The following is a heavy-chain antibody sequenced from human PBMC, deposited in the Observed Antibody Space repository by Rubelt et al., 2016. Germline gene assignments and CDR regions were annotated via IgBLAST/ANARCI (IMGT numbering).Heavy chain of an antibody. CDR3: AKDSMTTVTSDY. J-gene: IGHJ4*02. CDR2: ISGSGGST. D-gene: IGHD4-17*01. V-gene: IGHV3-23*01. Sequence: AISGSGGSTYHADSVKGRFTISRDNSKNTLYLQMNSLRAEDTAVYYCAKDSMTTVTSDYWGQGTLVTVSS.